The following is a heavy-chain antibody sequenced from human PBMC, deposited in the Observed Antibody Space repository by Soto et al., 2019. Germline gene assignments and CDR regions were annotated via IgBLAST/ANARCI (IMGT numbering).Heavy chain of an antibody. D-gene: IGHD1-26*01. CDR1: GGSVSSGSYY. J-gene: IGHJ6*02. CDR2: IYYSGST. V-gene: IGHV4-61*01. Sequence: SETLSLTCTVSGGSVSSGSYYWSWIQQPPGKGLEWIGYIYYSGSTNYNPSLKSRVTISVDTSKNQFSLKLSSVTAADTAVYYCASGSLIYYYYGMDVWGQGTTVTVSS. CDR3: ASGSLIYYYYGMDV.